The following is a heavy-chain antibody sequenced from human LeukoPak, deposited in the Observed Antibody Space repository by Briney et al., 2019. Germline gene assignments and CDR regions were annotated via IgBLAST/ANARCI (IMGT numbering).Heavy chain of an antibody. D-gene: IGHD1-7*01. V-gene: IGHV3-48*03. Sequence: GGCLRLSCAASGFTFSSYEMNWVRQAPGKGLEWVSYISTSGNTRYYADSVKGRFTISRDNAKNSLYLQMNSLRVEDTAVYCCARELSGTTSYYFDYWGQGTLVTVSS. CDR3: ARELSGTTSYYFDY. CDR2: ISTSGNTR. J-gene: IGHJ4*02. CDR1: GFTFSSYE.